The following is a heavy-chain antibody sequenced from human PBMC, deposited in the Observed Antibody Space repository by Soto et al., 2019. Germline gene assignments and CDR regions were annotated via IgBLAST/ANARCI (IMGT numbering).Heavy chain of an antibody. J-gene: IGHJ4*02. Sequence: SETLSLTCTVSGGSISSSSYYWGWIRQPPGKGLEWIGSIYYSGSTYYNPSLKSRVTISVDTSKNQFSLKLSSVTAADTAVYYCARRVTRAGTGDFDYWGQGTLVTVSS. CDR1: GGSISSSSYY. D-gene: IGHD7-27*01. CDR2: IYYSGST. CDR3: ARRVTRAGTGDFDY. V-gene: IGHV4-39*01.